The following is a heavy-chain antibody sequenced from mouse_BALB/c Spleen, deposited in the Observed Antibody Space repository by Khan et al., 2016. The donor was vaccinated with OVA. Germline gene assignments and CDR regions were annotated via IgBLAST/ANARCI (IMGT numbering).Heavy chain of an antibody. CDR2: IFPENSDT. V-gene: IGHV1-5*01. D-gene: IGHD1-2*01. Sequence: VRLQQSGTVLARPGASVKMSCKASGYSFTSFWMHWVKQRPGQGLEWIGGIFPENSDTSYNQKFKGKAKLTAVTSASTAYMELSSLTNEDSAVYYCTRGGYGSFAYWGQGTLVTVSA. J-gene: IGHJ3*01. CDR3: TRGGYGSFAY. CDR1: GYSFTSFW.